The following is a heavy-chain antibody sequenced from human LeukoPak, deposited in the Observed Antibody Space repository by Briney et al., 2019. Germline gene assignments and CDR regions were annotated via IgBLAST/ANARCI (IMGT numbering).Heavy chain of an antibody. CDR3: ARGSPINQGDYCYYMDV. D-gene: IGHD1-14*01. J-gene: IGHJ6*03. Sequence: PGGSLRLSCADSGFTFSTYAMSWVRQAPGKGLEWVSTFSGSGGSTYFADSVKGRFTLSRDNSKNTLYLQMNSLRAEDTAVYYCARGSPINQGDYCYYMDVWGKGTTVTVSS. V-gene: IGHV3-23*01. CDR1: GFTFSTYA. CDR2: FSGSGGST.